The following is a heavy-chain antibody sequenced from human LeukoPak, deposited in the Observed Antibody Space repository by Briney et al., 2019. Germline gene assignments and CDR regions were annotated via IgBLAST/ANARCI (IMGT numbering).Heavy chain of an antibody. CDR1: GFTFSDHY. Sequence: GGSLRLSCAASGFTFSDHYMDWVRQAPGKGLEWVANIKQDGSEKYYVDSVKGRFTISRDNAKNSLYLQMNSLRAEDTAVYYCARGGAHIVVVTDAFDIWGQGTMVTVSS. CDR3: ARGGAHIVVVTDAFDI. CDR2: IKQDGSEK. V-gene: IGHV3-7*01. J-gene: IGHJ3*02. D-gene: IGHD2-21*02.